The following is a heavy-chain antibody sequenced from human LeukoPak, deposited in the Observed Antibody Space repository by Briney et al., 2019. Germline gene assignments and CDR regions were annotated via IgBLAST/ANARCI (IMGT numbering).Heavy chain of an antibody. CDR2: INHSGSA. Sequence: SETLSLTCGVYGGSSHYYYWSWIRQPPGKGLEWIGEINHSGSAKYNPTLKSRVTISVDTSKTQFSLKLNSVTAADTAVYYCARGRRPSGSVYYYGSGSYQSYFDYWGQGTLVTVSS. V-gene: IGHV4-34*01. CDR1: GGSSHYYY. D-gene: IGHD3-10*01. CDR3: ARGRRPSGSVYYYGSGSYQSYFDY. J-gene: IGHJ4*02.